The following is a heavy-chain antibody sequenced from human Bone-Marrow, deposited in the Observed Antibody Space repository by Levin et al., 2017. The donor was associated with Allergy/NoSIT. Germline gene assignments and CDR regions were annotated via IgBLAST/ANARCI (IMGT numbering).Heavy chain of an antibody. CDR3: ARDKGRMVQGFMIDY. J-gene: IGHJ4*02. CDR2: ISAYNGDT. Sequence: ASVKVSCKASGYTFTSYGFSWVRQAPGQGLEWMGWISAYNGDTNYAQTFQGRVTMTTDISTSTAYMELRSLRSDDTAVYYCARDKGRMVQGFMIDYWGQGTLVTVSS. V-gene: IGHV1-18*01. D-gene: IGHD3-10*01. CDR1: GYTFTSYG.